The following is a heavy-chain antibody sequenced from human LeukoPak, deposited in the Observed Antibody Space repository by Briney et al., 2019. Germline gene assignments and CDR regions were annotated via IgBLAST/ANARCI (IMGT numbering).Heavy chain of an antibody. V-gene: IGHV4-39*01. CDR3: ARLQQWLPRDY. CDR2: IYYSGST. J-gene: IGHJ4*02. CDR1: GGSISSSSYY. Sequence: SETLSLTCTVSGGSISSSSYYWGWIRQPPGKGLEWIGSIYYSGSTYYNPSLKGRVTMSVDTSKKQISLKLTSVTAADTAVYYCARLQQWLPRDYWGQGIIVPVSS. D-gene: IGHD6-19*01.